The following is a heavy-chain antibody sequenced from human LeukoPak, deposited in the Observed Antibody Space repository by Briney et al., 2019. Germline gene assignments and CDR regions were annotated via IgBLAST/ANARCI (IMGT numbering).Heavy chain of an antibody. V-gene: IGHV1-2*02. Sequence: GASVKVSCKATGYTFTGYYMHWVRQAPGQGLEWMGWINPNSGGTNYAQKFQGRVTMTRDTSISTAYMELSRLRSDDTAVYYCARGPLYGTVVYYYYYGMDVWGQGTTVTVSS. CDR2: INPNSGGT. J-gene: IGHJ6*02. D-gene: IGHD1-14*01. CDR1: GYTFTGYY. CDR3: ARGPLYGTVVYYYYYGMDV.